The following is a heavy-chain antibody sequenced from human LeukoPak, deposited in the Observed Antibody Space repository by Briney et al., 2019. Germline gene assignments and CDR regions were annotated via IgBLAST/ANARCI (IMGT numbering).Heavy chain of an antibody. Sequence: SGGPLRLSCEASGISFKTYNMNGVRQAPGKGLEGVEYISTTSGTIYYAASVKGRFTISRDNAKNSLYLQMSSLRVDDTAIYSCVTAGLTVGNYELFDFWGQGTLVTVSS. V-gene: IGHV3-48*04. CDR2: ISTTSGTI. CDR1: GISFKTYN. CDR3: VTAGLTVGNYELFDF. D-gene: IGHD4-11*01. J-gene: IGHJ4*02.